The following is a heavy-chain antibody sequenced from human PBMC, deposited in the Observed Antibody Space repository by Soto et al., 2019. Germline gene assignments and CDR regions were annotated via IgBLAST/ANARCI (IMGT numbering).Heavy chain of an antibody. D-gene: IGHD2-8*01. CDR2: IYYSGST. Sequence: SETLSLTCTVSGGSISSYYWSWTRQPPGKGLEWIGYIYYSGSTNYNPSLKSRVTISVDTSKNQFSLKLSSVTAADTAVYYCARRVAGLVWPPLDDYYYYMDVWGKGTTVTVSS. J-gene: IGHJ6*03. CDR3: ARRVAGLVWPPLDDYYYYMDV. V-gene: IGHV4-59*01. CDR1: GGSISSYY.